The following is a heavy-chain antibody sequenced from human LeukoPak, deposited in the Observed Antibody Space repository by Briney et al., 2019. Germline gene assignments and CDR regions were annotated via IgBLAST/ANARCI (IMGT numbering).Heavy chain of an antibody. D-gene: IGHD6-19*01. V-gene: IGHV3-23*01. Sequence: PGGSLRLSCAASGFTFSSYAMSWVRQAPGKGLEWVSTISAGGGSTYYADSVKGRFTISRDNSKNAIYLQMNSLRVEDTAIYYCARGQIGVAGLDYWGQGTLVTVST. CDR2: ISAGGGST. J-gene: IGHJ4*02. CDR1: GFTFSSYA. CDR3: ARGQIGVAGLDY.